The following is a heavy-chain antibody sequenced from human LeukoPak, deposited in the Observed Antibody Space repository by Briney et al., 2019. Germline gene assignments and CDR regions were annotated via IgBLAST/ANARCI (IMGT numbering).Heavy chain of an antibody. J-gene: IGHJ4*02. CDR1: GFTVNNNY. CDR3: ARSYNWNYYMDC. D-gene: IGHD1-7*01. Sequence: SGGSLRLSCAASGFTVNNNYLTWVRQAPGKGLEWVSVIYSGGSTFYADSVKGRFTISRDKSKNTLYLQMNNLRAEDTAVYYCARSYNWNYYMDCWGQGALGTVSS. V-gene: IGHV3-53*01. CDR2: IYSGGST.